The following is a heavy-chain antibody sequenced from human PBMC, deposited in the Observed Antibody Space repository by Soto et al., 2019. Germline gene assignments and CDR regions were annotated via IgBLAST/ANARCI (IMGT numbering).Heavy chain of an antibody. CDR3: AREQEGAIGTTAVDY. CDR2: ISTSRSTI. CDR1: GFTITNYN. Sequence: GGSLRLSCAASGFTITNYNMNWVRQAPGKGLEWVSYISTSRSTIYYADSVKGRFTISRDNAKNSLYLQMNSLRAEDTAVYYCAREQEGAIGTTAVDYWGQGTLVTVSS. V-gene: IGHV3-48*01. J-gene: IGHJ4*02. D-gene: IGHD1-1*01.